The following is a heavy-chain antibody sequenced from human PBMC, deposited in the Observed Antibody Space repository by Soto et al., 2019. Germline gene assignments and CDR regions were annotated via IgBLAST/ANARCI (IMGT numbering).Heavy chain of an antibody. CDR2: ISGSGGTT. CDR1: GFTFSSYA. D-gene: IGHD6-19*01. Sequence: GSLRLSCAASGFTFSSYAMSWVRQAPVKGLEWVSAISGSGGTTYYADSVKGRFTFSRDNSKNTLYLQMNSLRAEDTAVYYCAKTANGWFSAFDIWGQGTIVTVSS. V-gene: IGHV3-23*01. J-gene: IGHJ3*02. CDR3: AKTANGWFSAFDI.